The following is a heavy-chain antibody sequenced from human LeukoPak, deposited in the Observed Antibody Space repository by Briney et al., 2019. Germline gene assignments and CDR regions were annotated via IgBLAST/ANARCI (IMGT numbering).Heavy chain of an antibody. D-gene: IGHD1-26*01. CDR2: IRYDGFNK. J-gene: IGHJ3*02. V-gene: IGHV3-30*02. CDR3: AKKTIVGATVDAFDI. CDR1: GFTFSSYW. Sequence: GGSLRLSCAASGFTFSSYWMSWVRQAPGKGLEWVASIRYDGFNKYYADSLKGRFTISRDNSKSTLYLQMNSLRAEDTAVYYCAKKTIVGATVDAFDIWGQGTMVIVSS.